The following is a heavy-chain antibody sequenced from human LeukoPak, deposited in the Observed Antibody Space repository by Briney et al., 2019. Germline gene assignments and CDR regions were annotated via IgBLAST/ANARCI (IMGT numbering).Heavy chain of an antibody. V-gene: IGHV3-21*06. CDR3: VRDALGESGAGGP. Sequence: GGSLRLSCTGSGFTFSSYSMNWVRLAPGKGLEWVSAISPSGHSTWNADSVKGRFTISRDNAGNSLYPQMSSLRDEDTAVYYCVRDALGESGAGGPWGQGSLVSVP. D-gene: IGHD3-10*01. J-gene: IGHJ5*02. CDR2: ISPSGHST. CDR1: GFTFSSYS.